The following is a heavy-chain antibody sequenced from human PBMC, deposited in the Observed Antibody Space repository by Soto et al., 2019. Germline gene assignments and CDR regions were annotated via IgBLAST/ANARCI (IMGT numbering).Heavy chain of an antibody. D-gene: IGHD1-7*01. Sequence: EVQLLESGGGLVQPGGSLRLSCAASGFTCSSYAMSWVRQSPAKGLELDSAMSGSGGGTYYAYSVKGRFTNSTDNSKNTLYLQRNSMRAEDTAVYYCAKDPHHNWNYVYACHFWGEGTMVTVSS. CDR1: GFTCSSYA. CDR2: MSGSGGGT. CDR3: AKDPHHNWNYVYACHF. J-gene: IGHJ3*01. V-gene: IGHV3-23*01.